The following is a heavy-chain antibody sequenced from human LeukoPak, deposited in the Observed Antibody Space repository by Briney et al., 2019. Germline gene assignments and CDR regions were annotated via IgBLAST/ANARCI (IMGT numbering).Heavy chain of an antibody. CDR1: GYTFTSYY. D-gene: IGHD3-22*01. CDR3: ARGGSGWPIDY. Sequence: ASVKVSCKASGYTFTSYYIHWVRQAPGQGLEWMGLINPSGGSTNYAQKFQGRLTMTRDTSTSTAYMELSSLRSEDTGVYYCARGGSGWPIDYWGQGTLVTVSS. J-gene: IGHJ4*02. V-gene: IGHV1-46*01. CDR2: INPSGGST.